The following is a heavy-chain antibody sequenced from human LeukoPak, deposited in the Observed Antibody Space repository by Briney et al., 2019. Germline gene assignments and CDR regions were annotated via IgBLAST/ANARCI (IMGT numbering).Heavy chain of an antibody. CDR3: ATWRAVPAAVYHYYYGMDV. V-gene: IGHV3-23*01. D-gene: IGHD2-2*01. CDR2: ISGSGGST. CDR1: GFTFSSYA. J-gene: IGHJ6*02. Sequence: GSLRLSCAASGFTFSSYAMSWVRQAPGKGLEWVSAISGSGGSTYYADSVKGRFTISRDNSKNTLYLQMNSLRAEDTAVYYCATWRAVPAAVYHYYYGMDVWGQGTTVTVSS.